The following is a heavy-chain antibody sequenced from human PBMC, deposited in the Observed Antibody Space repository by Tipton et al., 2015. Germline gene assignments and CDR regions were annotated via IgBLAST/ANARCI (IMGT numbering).Heavy chain of an antibody. V-gene: IGHV3-33*08. CDR1: GFTFDDYA. J-gene: IGHJ6*02. CDR2: IWHDGSNR. Sequence: SLRLSCAASGFTFDDYAMHWVRQAPGKGLEWVAVIWHDGSNRYYEDSVKGRFTISRDNSKNTLFLQMNRLRVEDTAVYYCARELPSYGGSFYFYGMDVWGQGTTVTVS. D-gene: IGHD4-23*01. CDR3: ARELPSYGGSFYFYGMDV.